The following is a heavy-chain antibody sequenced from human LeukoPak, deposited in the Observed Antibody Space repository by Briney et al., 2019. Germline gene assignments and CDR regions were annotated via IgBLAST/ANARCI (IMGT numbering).Heavy chain of an antibody. Sequence: GGSLRLSCAASGFTLSSYGMHWVRQAPGKGLEWVAVISYDGSNKYYADSVKGRFTISRDNSKNTLYLQMNSLRAEDTAVYYCARPPDPLTTEYFDYWGQGTLVTVSS. CDR1: GFTLSSYG. V-gene: IGHV3-30*03. CDR2: ISYDGSNK. D-gene: IGHD4-17*01. J-gene: IGHJ4*02. CDR3: ARPPDPLTTEYFDY.